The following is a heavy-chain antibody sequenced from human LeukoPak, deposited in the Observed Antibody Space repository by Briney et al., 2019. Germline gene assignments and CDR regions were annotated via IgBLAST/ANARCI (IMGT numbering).Heavy chain of an antibody. CDR2: IIPIFGTA. CDR3: ARPPYDHAEYFQH. J-gene: IGHJ1*01. D-gene: IGHD1-1*01. V-gene: IGHV1-69*13. Sequence: SVKVSCKASGGTFSSYAIGWVRQAPGQGLEWMGGIIPIFGTANYAQKFQGRVTITADESTSTAYMELSSLRSEDTAVYYCARPPYDHAEYFQHWGQGTLVTVSS. CDR1: GGTFSSYA.